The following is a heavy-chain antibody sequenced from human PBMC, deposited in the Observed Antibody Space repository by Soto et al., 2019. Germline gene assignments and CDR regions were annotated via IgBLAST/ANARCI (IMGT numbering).Heavy chain of an antibody. J-gene: IGHJ5*02. D-gene: IGHD2-2*01. CDR3: ARDPKYCSSTSCYLP. CDR1: GYTYCNYA. CDR2: IIPIFGTA. Sequence: SVKVSCKASGYTYCNYAISWVRQAPGQGLEWMGGIIPIFGTANYAQKFQGRVTITADESTSTAYMELSSLRSEDTAVYYCARDPKYCSSTSCYLPWGQGTLVTVSS. V-gene: IGHV1-69*13.